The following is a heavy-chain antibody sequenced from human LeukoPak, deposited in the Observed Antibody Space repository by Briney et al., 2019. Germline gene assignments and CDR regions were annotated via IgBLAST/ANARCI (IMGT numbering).Heavy chain of an antibody. V-gene: IGHV4-59*01. Sequence: SETLSLTCTVSGGSISTYYWSWIRQPPGKGLEWIGYIYYSGSTNYNPSLKSRVTISVDTSKNQFSLKLSSVTAADTAVYYCARIGEQWLVPEYYFDYWGQGTLVTVSS. CDR1: GGSISTYY. J-gene: IGHJ4*02. D-gene: IGHD6-19*01. CDR3: ARIGEQWLVPEYYFDY. CDR2: IYYSGST.